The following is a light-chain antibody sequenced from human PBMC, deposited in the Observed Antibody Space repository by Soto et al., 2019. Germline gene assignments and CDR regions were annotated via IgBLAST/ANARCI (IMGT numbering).Light chain of an antibody. CDR1: SGSVSTSYY. Sequence: QTVVTQEPSFSVSPGGTVTLTCGLSSGSVSTSYYPSWYQQTPGQAPRTLIYSTNTRSSGVPDRFSGSILGXXXALTXTGXXXDDXSXYXCVLYXGSXXVVF. CDR2: STN. J-gene: IGLJ2*01. V-gene: IGLV8-61*01. CDR3: VLYXGSXXVV.